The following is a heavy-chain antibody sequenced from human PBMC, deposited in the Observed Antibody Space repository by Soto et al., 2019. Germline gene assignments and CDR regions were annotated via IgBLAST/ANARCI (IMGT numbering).Heavy chain of an antibody. Sequence: EVQLLESGGGLVQPGGSLRLSCAASGFPFDDYGMTWVRQAPGKGLEWVSTISESGGSTYYADSVKGRFTISRDNSKNTLYLQMNSLTAEDTALYYCANLVTTGSGGRGTLVTVSS. CDR3: ANLVTTGS. J-gene: IGHJ4*02. V-gene: IGHV3-23*01. CDR1: GFPFDDYG. CDR2: ISESGGST. D-gene: IGHD4-17*01.